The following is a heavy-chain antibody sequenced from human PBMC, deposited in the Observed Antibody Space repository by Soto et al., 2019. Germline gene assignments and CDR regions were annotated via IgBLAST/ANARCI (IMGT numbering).Heavy chain of an antibody. V-gene: IGHV4-59*01. CDR3: ARVLYYYFFCGDYLLGWYYYYYMDV. CDR2: IYYSGST. Sequence: PSETLSLTCTVSGGSISSYYWSWIRQPPGKGLEWIGYIYYSGSTNYNPSLKSRVTISVDTSKNQFSLKLSSVTAADTAVYYCARVLYYYFFCGDYLLGWYYYYYMDVWGKGTTVTVSS. CDR1: GGSISSYY. J-gene: IGHJ6*03. D-gene: IGHD3-3*01.